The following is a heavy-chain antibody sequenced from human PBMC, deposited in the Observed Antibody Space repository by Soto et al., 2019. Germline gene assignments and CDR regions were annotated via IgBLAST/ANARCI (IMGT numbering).Heavy chain of an antibody. Sequence: EVQLLESGGGLVQPGGSLRLSCAASGFTFSSYAISWVRQAPGKGLEWVSAISGSGGSTYYADSVKGRFTISRDNSKNTLYLQMNSLRAEDTAVYYCAQDPNYYFWSGPFDPWGQGTLVTVSS. CDR2: ISGSGGST. D-gene: IGHD3-3*01. J-gene: IGHJ5*02. CDR1: GFTFSSYA. CDR3: AQDPNYYFWSGPFDP. V-gene: IGHV3-23*01.